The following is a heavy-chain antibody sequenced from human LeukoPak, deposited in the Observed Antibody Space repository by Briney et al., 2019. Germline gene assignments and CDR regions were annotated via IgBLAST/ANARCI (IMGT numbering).Heavy chain of an antibody. V-gene: IGHV3-15*05. Sequence: GGSLRLSCAASGFTFSNAWMSWVRQAPGKGLEWVGRIKSKTDGGTTDYAAPVKGRFTISGDDSKNTLYLQMNSLRAEDTAVYYCARGIVGATTARYWGQGTLVTVSS. CDR3: ARGIVGATTARY. CDR1: GFTFSNAW. CDR2: IKSKTDGGTT. J-gene: IGHJ4*02. D-gene: IGHD1-26*01.